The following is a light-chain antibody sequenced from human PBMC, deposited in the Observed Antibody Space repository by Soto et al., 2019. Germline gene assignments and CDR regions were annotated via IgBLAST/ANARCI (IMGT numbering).Light chain of an antibody. CDR1: QSIRTS. CDR2: DAS. V-gene: IGKV3-11*01. CDR3: QQRNVWPPIT. J-gene: IGKJ5*01. Sequence: EVVLTQSPANLTLSSGERATLSCRASQSIRTSLAWYQQKPGQAPRLVIFDASTRANGVPARFGGSGSGTDFTLTINSLGPEDFAVYYCQQRNVWPPITFGQGTRLEIK.